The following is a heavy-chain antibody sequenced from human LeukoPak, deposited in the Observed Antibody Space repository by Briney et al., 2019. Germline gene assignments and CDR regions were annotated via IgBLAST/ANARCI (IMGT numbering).Heavy chain of an antibody. D-gene: IGHD6-6*01. J-gene: IGHJ4*02. CDR2: ISGSGGST. CDR3: AKSGIAARPSHDHYFDY. V-gene: IGHV3-23*01. Sequence: PGGSLRLSCAASGFTFSSYAMSWVRQAPGKGLEWVSAISGSGGSTYYADSVKGRFTISRDNSKNTLYLQMNSLRAEDTAVYYCAKSGIAARPSHDHYFDYWGQGTLVTVSS. CDR1: GFTFSSYA.